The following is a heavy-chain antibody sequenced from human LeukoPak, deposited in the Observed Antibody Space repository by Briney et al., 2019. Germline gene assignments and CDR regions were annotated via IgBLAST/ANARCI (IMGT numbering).Heavy chain of an antibody. CDR3: ARSGGSYGSL. CDR1: GFTFSSYW. D-gene: IGHD5-18*01. J-gene: IGHJ4*02. V-gene: IGHV3-74*01. Sequence: GGSLRLSCAASGFTFSSYWMHWVRQAPGKGLVWDSRINSDGSSTSYADSVKGRFTISRDNAKNTLYLQMNSLRAEDTAVYYCARSGGSYGSLWGQGTLVTVSS. CDR2: INSDGSST.